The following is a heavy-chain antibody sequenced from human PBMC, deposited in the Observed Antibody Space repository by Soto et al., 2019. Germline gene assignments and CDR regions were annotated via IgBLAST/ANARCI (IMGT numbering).Heavy chain of an antibody. CDR3: ARGEGDFSYYFGMDV. CDR2: ISGSTTYM. CDR1: GFTFSSYS. J-gene: IGHJ6*02. Sequence: EVQLVESGGGLVKPGESLRLSCAASGFTFSSYSVNWIRQPPGKGLEWVSYISGSTTYMDYADSVKGRFTISRDNAKNSLYLQMGSLRADDSAVYYCARGEGDFSYYFGMDVWGQGTTVTVSS. D-gene: IGHD2-21*02. V-gene: IGHV3-21*01.